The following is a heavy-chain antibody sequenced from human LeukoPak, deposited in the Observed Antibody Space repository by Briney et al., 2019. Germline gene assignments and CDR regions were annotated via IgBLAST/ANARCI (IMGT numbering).Heavy chain of an antibody. D-gene: IGHD1-26*01. Sequence: PGGSLRLSCAASGFTFDDYAMHWVRQAPGKGLGWVSLISGDGGSTYYADSVKGRFTISRDNSKNSLYLQMNSLRTEDAALFYCARSGGGTYWRFDYWGQGILVTVSS. CDR3: ARSGGGTYWRFDY. J-gene: IGHJ4*02. CDR2: ISGDGGST. CDR1: GFTFDDYA. V-gene: IGHV3-43*02.